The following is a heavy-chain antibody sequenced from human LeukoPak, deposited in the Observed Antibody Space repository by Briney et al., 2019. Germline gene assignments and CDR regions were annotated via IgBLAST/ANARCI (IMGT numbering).Heavy chain of an antibody. D-gene: IGHD1-1*01. CDR2: IYHSGSI. Sequence: SETLSLTCTVSGYSISNGYFWGWIRQPPGKGLECIGTIYHSGSIYYNPSLKGRVTISVDTSKNQFSLKLNSLTAADTAVHYCARGTSDDAFDIWGQGTMVTVSS. CDR3: ARGTSDDAFDI. CDR1: GYSISNGYF. J-gene: IGHJ3*02. V-gene: IGHV4-38-2*02.